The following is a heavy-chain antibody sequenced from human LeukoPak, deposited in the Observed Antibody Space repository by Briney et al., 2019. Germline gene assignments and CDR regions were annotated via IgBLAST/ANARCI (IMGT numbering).Heavy chain of an antibody. CDR2: IKQDEGEK. CDR3: AELGITMIGGV. D-gene: IGHD3-10*02. CDR1: GFSFSSYW. V-gene: IGHV3-7*01. J-gene: IGHJ6*04. Sequence: GGSLRLSCAASGFSFSSYWMSWVRQAPGKGLEWVANIKQDEGEKYYVDSVKGRFTISRDNAKNSLYLQMNSLRAEDTAVYYCAELGITMIGGVWGKGTTVTISS.